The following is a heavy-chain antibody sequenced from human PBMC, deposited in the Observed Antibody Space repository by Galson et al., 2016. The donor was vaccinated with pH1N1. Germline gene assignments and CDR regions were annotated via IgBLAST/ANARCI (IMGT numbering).Heavy chain of an antibody. V-gene: IGHV7-4-1*02. Sequence: SVKVSCKASGYSFTNYAINWVRQAPGQGLEWMGWINTNTGKPSYARDFTGRYVFSLDTSVSTAYLQINSLTADDTAVYYCARTWRRGSDYWGQGTLVTVSS. CDR3: ARTWRRGSDY. D-gene: IGHD5-12*01. CDR2: INTNTGKP. CDR1: GYSFTNYA. J-gene: IGHJ4*02.